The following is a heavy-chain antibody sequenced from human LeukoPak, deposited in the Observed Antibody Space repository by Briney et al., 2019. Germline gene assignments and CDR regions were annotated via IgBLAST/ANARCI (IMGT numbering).Heavy chain of an antibody. D-gene: IGHD1-26*01. V-gene: IGHV5-51*01. CDR2: VYPGDSDS. CDR3: ARSPGVYSGSFWAHYFDY. Sequence: PGESLKISCKGSGYSFTTYWIGWVRQMPGKGLEWMGIVYPGDSDSRYSPSFQGQVTISADKSISTAYLQWSSLKASDTAMYYCARSPGVYSGSFWAHYFDYWGQGTLVTVSS. J-gene: IGHJ4*02. CDR1: GYSFTTYW.